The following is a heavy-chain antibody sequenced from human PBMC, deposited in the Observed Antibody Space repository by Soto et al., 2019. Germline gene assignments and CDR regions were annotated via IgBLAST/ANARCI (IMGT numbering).Heavy chain of an antibody. D-gene: IGHD2-15*01. CDR1: GYTFTSYY. CDR2: INPSGGST. V-gene: IGHV1-46*03. CDR3: ASSGGSGLGAFDI. Sequence: GASVKVSCKASGYTFTSYYMHWVRQAPGQGLEWMGIINPSGGSTSYAQKFQGRVTMTRDTSTSTVYMELSSLRSEDTAVYYCASSGGSGLGAFDIWGQGTMVTVSS. J-gene: IGHJ3*02.